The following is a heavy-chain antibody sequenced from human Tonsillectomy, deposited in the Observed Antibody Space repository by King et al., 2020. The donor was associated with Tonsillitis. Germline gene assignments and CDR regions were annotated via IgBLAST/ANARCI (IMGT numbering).Heavy chain of an antibody. V-gene: IGHV5-51*01. D-gene: IGHD4-17*01. J-gene: IGHJ3*02. Sequence: QLVQSGAEAKKPGESLKISCKGSGYSFTSYWIGWVRQMPGKGLEWMGDIYPGDSDTRYSPSFQGQVTISADKSISTAYLHWSSLKASDTPMYYCARLGVDYGDPQNLDAFEIWGQGEMVTVSS. CDR1: GYSFTSYW. CDR3: ARLGVDYGDPQNLDAFEI. CDR2: IYPGDSDT.